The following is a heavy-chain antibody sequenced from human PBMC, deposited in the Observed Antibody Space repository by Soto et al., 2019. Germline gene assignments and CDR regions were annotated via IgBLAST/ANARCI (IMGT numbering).Heavy chain of an antibody. V-gene: IGHV4-61*08. J-gene: IGHJ4*02. CDR1: GGSISSGGYY. CDR3: ARVRKPRIALDY. Sequence: PSETLSLTCTVSGGSISSGGYYWSWIRQHPGKGLEWIGYIYYSGSTNYNPSLKSRVTISVDTSKNQFSLKLSSVTAADTAVYYCARVRKPRIALDYWGQGTLVTVSS. CDR2: IYYSGST.